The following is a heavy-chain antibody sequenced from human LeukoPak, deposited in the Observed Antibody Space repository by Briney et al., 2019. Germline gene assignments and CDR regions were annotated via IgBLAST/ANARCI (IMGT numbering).Heavy chain of an antibody. J-gene: IGHJ5*02. Sequence: PGGSLRLSCAASGFTFSSYWMSWVRQPPGKGLEWIGEINHSGSTNYNPSLKSRVTISVDTSKNQFSLKLSSVTAADTAVYYCARGRHYYDFWSGYYGDPYNWFDPWGQGTRVTVSS. CDR1: GFTFSSYW. D-gene: IGHD3-3*01. CDR3: ARGRHYYDFWSGYYGDPYNWFDP. V-gene: IGHV4-34*01. CDR2: INHSGST.